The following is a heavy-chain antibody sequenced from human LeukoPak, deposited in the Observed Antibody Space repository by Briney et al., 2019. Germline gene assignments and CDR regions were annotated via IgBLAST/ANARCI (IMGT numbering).Heavy chain of an antibody. Sequence: ASVKVSCKASGYTFTGYYMHWVRQATGQGLEWMGWMNPNSGNTGYAQKFQGRVTMTRNTSISTAYMELSSLRSEDTAVYYCARDLAAAGHDYWGQGTLVTVSS. CDR3: ARDLAAAGHDY. J-gene: IGHJ4*02. CDR1: GYTFTGYY. CDR2: MNPNSGNT. D-gene: IGHD6-13*01. V-gene: IGHV1-8*02.